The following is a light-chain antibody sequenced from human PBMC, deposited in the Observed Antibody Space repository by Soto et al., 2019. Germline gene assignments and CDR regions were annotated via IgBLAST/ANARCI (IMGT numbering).Light chain of an antibody. Sequence: EVVLKQSPGTLSLSPGERATLSCRASQSISSSFLAWYQQKPGQAPRLLIYGASSRATGIPDRFSGTGSETDFTLTISRLEPEDFAVYYCQQYGNSLSWTFGQGTKVDNK. J-gene: IGKJ1*01. CDR1: QSISSSF. CDR2: GAS. CDR3: QQYGNSLSWT. V-gene: IGKV3-20*01.